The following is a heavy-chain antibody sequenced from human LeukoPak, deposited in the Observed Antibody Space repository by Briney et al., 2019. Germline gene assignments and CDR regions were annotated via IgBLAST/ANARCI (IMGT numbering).Heavy chain of an antibody. V-gene: IGHV6-1*01. CDR1: GDSVSSNSAA. CDR2: TYYRSKWYN. CDR3: ARDSITGTTVYYYGMDV. Sequence: SQTLSLTCAISGDSVSSNSAAWNWIRQSPSRGLEWLGRTYYRSKWYNDYAVSVKSRITINPDTSKNQFSLQLNSVTPEGTAVYYCARDSITGTTVYYYGMDVWGQGTTVIVSS. D-gene: IGHD1-7*01. J-gene: IGHJ6*02.